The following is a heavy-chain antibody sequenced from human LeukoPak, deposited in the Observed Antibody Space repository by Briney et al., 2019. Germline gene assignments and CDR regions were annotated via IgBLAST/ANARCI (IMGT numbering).Heavy chain of an antibody. Sequence: PSQTLSLTCTVSGGSISSGSYYWGWIRQPPGKGLEWIGSIYYSGSTYYNPSLKSRVTISVDTSKNQFSLKLSSVTAADTAVYYCARDRVNDPLGAFDIWGQGTMVTVSS. J-gene: IGHJ3*02. CDR1: GGSISSGSYY. D-gene: IGHD1-1*01. CDR2: IYYSGST. V-gene: IGHV4-39*02. CDR3: ARDRVNDPLGAFDI.